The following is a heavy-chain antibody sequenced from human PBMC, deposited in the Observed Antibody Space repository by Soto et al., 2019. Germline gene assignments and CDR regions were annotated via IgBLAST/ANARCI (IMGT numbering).Heavy chain of an antibody. V-gene: IGHV1-69*13. J-gene: IGHJ6*02. CDR1: GGTFSSCS. CDR2: IIPIFGTA. CDR3: ARGYSYGYEYYGMDV. D-gene: IGHD5-18*01. Sequence: AASVKVSCKPSGGTFSSCSISWVRQAPGQGLEWMGGIIPIFGTANYAQKFQGRVTITADESTSTAYMELSSLRSEDTAVYYCARGYSYGYEYYGMDVWGQGTTVTVSS.